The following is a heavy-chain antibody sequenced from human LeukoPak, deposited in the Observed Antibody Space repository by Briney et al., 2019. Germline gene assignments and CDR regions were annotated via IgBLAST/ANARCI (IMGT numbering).Heavy chain of an antibody. CDR1: GFTFSSYA. CDR3: ASLSSVRPSTSYSSNWLDP. CDR2: ISYDGSNK. Sequence: GGSLRLSCAASGFTFSSYAMHWVRQAPGKGLEWVAVISYDGSNKYYADSVKGRFTISRDNSKNTLYLQMNSLRAEDTAVYYCASLSSVRPSTSYSSNWLDPWGQGTLVTVSS. V-gene: IGHV3-30-3*01. D-gene: IGHD5-18*01. J-gene: IGHJ5*02.